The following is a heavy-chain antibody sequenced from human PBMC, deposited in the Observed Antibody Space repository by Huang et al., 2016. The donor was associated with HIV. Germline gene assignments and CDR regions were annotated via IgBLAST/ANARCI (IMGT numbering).Heavy chain of an antibody. J-gene: IGHJ6*03. CDR3: ARGQGGYYYYYMDV. V-gene: IGHV4-34*01. CDR1: GGSFSGYY. Sequence: QVQLQQWGAGLLRPSETLSLTCAVYGGSFSGYYGPWIRQPPGKGLEWIGEINHRESTNYNPSLKSRVTISVDTSMNQFSLTLTSVTAADTAVYYCARGQGGYYYYYMDVWGKGTTVTVSS. CDR2: INHREST.